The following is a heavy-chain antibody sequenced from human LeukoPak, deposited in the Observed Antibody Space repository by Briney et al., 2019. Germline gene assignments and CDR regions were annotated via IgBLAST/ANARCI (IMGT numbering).Heavy chain of an antibody. CDR1: GGTFSSYA. J-gene: IGHJ5*02. D-gene: IGHD3-22*01. Sequence: SVKVSCKASGGTFSSYASSCVRQAPGQGLEWMGGIIPIFGTANYAQKFQGRVTITADESTSTAYMELSSLRSEDTAVYYCARVNYYDSSGYVNWFDPWGQGTLVTVSS. CDR2: IIPIFGTA. V-gene: IGHV1-69*13. CDR3: ARVNYYDSSGYVNWFDP.